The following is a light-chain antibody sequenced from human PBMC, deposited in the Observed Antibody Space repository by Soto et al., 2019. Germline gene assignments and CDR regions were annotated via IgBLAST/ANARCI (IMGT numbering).Light chain of an antibody. J-gene: IGLJ2*01. Sequence: QSVLTQPRSVSGSPGQSVTISCTGTSSDVGGYNYVSWYQQHPGKAPKLMIYDVSKRPSGVPDRFSGSKSGNTASLTISGLQAEDEAHYYCCSYAGSYVVFGGGTKVTVL. CDR1: SSDVGGYNY. V-gene: IGLV2-11*01. CDR3: CSYAGSYVV. CDR2: DVS.